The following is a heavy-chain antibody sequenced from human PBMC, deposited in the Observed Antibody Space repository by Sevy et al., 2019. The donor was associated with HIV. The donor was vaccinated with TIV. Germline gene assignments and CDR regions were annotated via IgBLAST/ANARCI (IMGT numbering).Heavy chain of an antibody. D-gene: IGHD3-22*01. J-gene: IGHJ5*02. Sequence: GGSLRLSCVGSGFTFSTYTMHWVRQAPGKGLEWLSSISRDRRTIYYADSLKGRFTISRDNAKNSLYLQMNSLRDEVTAVYYCAREAYYYDSREENWFDPWGQGTLVTVSS. CDR3: AREAYYYDSREENWFDP. CDR1: GFTFSTYT. V-gene: IGHV3-48*02. CDR2: ISRDRRTI.